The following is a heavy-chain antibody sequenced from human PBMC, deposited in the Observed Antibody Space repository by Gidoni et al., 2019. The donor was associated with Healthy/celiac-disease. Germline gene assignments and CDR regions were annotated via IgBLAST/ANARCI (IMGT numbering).Heavy chain of an antibody. CDR3: ARGLSPSYCSGGSCPFDY. CDR1: GYTFTSYD. D-gene: IGHD2-15*01. Sequence: QVQLVQSGAEVKKPGASVTVSCKASGYTFTSYDINWVRQATGQGLEWMGWMNPNSGNTGYAQKFQGRVTMTRNTSISTAYMELSSLRSEDTAVYYCARGLSPSYCSGGSCPFDYWGQGTLVTVSS. J-gene: IGHJ4*02. CDR2: MNPNSGNT. V-gene: IGHV1-8*01.